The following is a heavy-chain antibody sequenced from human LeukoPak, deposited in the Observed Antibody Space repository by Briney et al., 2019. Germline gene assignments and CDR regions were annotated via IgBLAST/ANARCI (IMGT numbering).Heavy chain of an antibody. D-gene: IGHD3-22*01. Sequence: PGGSLSLSCAASGFTFSDYYMSWIRQAPGKGLAWVSYISSSGSTIYYADSVKGRFTISRDNAKNSLYLQMNSLRAEDTAVYYCARDYHYYDSSGYYPHPYFDYWGQGTLVTVSS. V-gene: IGHV3-11*04. CDR2: ISSSGSTI. J-gene: IGHJ4*02. CDR1: GFTFSDYY. CDR3: ARDYHYYDSSGYYPHPYFDY.